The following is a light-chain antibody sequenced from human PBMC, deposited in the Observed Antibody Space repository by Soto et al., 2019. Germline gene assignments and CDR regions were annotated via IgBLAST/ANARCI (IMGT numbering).Light chain of an antibody. J-gene: IGLJ1*01. V-gene: IGLV2-23*01. CDR3: CSYASGFTYV. CDR2: EDT. CDR1: SSDVGSYDL. Sequence: XSALTEPDSVSGSPVQSITISCTGTSSDVGSYDLVSWYQQHPGKAPKLMIYEDTKRPSGVSNRFSGSKSGNTASLTISGLQAEDEADYYCCSYASGFTYVFGTGTKVTVL.